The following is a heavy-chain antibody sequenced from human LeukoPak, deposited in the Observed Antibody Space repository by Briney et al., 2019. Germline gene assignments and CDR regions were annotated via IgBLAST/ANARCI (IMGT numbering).Heavy chain of an antibody. V-gene: IGHV4-34*01. CDR2: INHGGST. CDR1: GGSFSGYY. J-gene: IGHJ6*04. Sequence: SETLSLTCAVYGGSFSGYYWSWLRQPPGKGLEWIGEINHGGSTNYNPSLKSRVTMSVDTSKNQFSLKLSSVTAADTAVYYCARGIQLERHSGMDVWGKGTTVTVYS. CDR3: ARGIQLERHSGMDV. D-gene: IGHD1-1*01.